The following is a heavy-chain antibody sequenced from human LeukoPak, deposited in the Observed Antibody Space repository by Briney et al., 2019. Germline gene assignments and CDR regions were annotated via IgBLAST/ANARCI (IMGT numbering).Heavy chain of an antibody. CDR1: GYTFTGYY. J-gene: IGHJ4*02. V-gene: IGHV1-2*02. D-gene: IGHD3-22*01. CDR2: INPNSGGT. CDR3: ARAGGDSSGYYYVHDY. Sequence: ASVKVSCKASGYTFTGYYMHWVRQAPGQGLEWMGWINPNSGGTNYAQKFQGRVTMTRDTSISTAYMELSRLRSDDTAVYYCARAGGDSSGYYYVHDYWGQGTLVTVSS.